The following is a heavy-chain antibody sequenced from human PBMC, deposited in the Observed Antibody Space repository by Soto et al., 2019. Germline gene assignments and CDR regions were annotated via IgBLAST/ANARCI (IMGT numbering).Heavy chain of an antibody. D-gene: IGHD6-19*01. CDR3: AKDAARTSGWYYFDF. CDR1: GFSFRTYA. V-gene: IGHV3-23*01. CDR2: MSNSGDET. J-gene: IGHJ4*02. Sequence: GGSLRLSCAASGFSFRTYAMGWVRQAPGKGLEWVSVMSNSGDETYYADSVKGRFTISRDSFQNTLYLQLSSLRADDTAVYYCAKDAARTSGWYYFDFWGQGTLVTVSS.